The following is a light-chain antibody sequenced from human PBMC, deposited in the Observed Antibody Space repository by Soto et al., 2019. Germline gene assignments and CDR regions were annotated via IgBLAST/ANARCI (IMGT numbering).Light chain of an antibody. Sequence: QSALTQPASMSGSPGQSITISCTGTSSDVGSYNLVSWYQQHPGKAPKLMIYEGSKRPSGVSNRFSGFKSGNTASLTISGLQAEDEADEYCCSYAGSSTVVFGGGTKLTVL. CDR3: CSYAGSSTVV. CDR2: EGS. V-gene: IGLV2-23*01. J-gene: IGLJ2*01. CDR1: SSDVGSYNL.